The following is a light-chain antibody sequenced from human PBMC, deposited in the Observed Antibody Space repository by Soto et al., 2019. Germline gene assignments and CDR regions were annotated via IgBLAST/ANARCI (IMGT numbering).Light chain of an antibody. J-gene: IGKJ5*01. CDR1: QSLLHSKGYNY. CDR2: LGS. Sequence: DIVMTQSPLSLPVTPGEPASISCRSSQSLLHSKGYNYLDWYLQKPGQSPQLQIYLGSNRASGVPDRFNGSGSGTDFTLKISRVEAEDVGVYYCMQALQTPPTFGQGTRLEIK. CDR3: MQALQTPPT. V-gene: IGKV2-28*01.